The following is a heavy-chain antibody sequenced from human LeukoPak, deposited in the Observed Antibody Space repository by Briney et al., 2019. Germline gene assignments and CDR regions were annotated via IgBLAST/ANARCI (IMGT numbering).Heavy chain of an antibody. CDR2: IYYSGST. J-gene: IGHJ4*02. CDR1: GGSISSSSYY. V-gene: IGHV4-39*01. D-gene: IGHD3-10*01. Sequence: PSETLSLTCTVSGGSISSSSYYWGWIRQPPGKGLEWIGSIYYSGSTYYNPSLKSRVTISVDTSKNQISLKLSSVTAADTAVYYCARLGITMVRGVSLFDYWGQGTLVTVSS. CDR3: ARLGITMVRGVSLFDY.